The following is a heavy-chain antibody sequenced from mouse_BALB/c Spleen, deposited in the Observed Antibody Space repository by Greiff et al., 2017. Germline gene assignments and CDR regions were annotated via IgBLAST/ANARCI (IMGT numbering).Heavy chain of an antibody. CDR3: ARELYDGYNFDY. J-gene: IGHJ2*01. Sequence: VQLKQSGPGLVKPSQSLSLTCTVTGYSITSDYAWNWIRQFPGNKLEWMGYMSYSGSTSYNPSLKSRISITRDTSKNQFFLQLNSVTTEDTATYYCARELYDGYNFDYWGQGTTLTVSS. D-gene: IGHD2-3*01. CDR2: MSYSGST. V-gene: IGHV3-2*02. CDR1: GYSITSDYA.